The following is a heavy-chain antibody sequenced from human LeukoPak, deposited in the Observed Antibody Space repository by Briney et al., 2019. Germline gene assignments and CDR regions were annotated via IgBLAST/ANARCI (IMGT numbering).Heavy chain of an antibody. V-gene: IGHV4-31*03. CDR1: GGSISSGTYY. CDR3: ARDANEKIEMAYDI. D-gene: IGHD5-24*01. Sequence: SQTLSLTCTVSGGSISSGTYYWSWIRQHPGKGLEWIGYIYNSGSTYYNPSLKSRVIISVDTSKNQFSLKLTSVSAADTAVYYCARDANEKIEMAYDIWGQGTMLTVSS. J-gene: IGHJ3*02. CDR2: IYNSGST.